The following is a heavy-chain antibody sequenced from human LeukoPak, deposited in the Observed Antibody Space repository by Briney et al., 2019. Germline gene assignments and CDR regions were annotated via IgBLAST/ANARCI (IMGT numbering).Heavy chain of an antibody. CDR3: ARDTWLGAFDI. Sequence: SETLSLTCTVSGGSIFSSNSYWGWIRQPPGKGLEWIGSIYYSGSTYYNPSLKSRVTISVDTSKNQFSLKLSSVTAADTAVYYCARDTWLGAFDIWGQGTMVTVSS. V-gene: IGHV4-39*07. CDR1: GGSIFSSNSY. D-gene: IGHD3-9*01. J-gene: IGHJ3*02. CDR2: IYYSGST.